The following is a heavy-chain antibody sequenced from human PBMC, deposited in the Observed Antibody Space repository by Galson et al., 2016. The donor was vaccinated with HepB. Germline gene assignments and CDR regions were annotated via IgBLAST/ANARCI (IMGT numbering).Heavy chain of an antibody. J-gene: IGHJ5*02. Sequence: CAISGDSVSSNRAAWNWIRQSPSRGLEWLGRTYHKSKWNYDYADSVKGRITINLDTSKNQFSLQLKSVTPEDTAVYYCATEGVVDGYVTWFDRWGQGTLVTVSS. CDR1: GDSVSSNRAA. CDR2: TYHKSKWNY. D-gene: IGHD2-15*01. V-gene: IGHV6-1*01. CDR3: ATEGVVDGYVTWFDR.